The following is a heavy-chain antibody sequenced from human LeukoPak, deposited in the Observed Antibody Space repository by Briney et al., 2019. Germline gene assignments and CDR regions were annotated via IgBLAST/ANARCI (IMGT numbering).Heavy chain of an antibody. D-gene: IGHD5-18*01. CDR3: ARGGYSYGSPSSLPDY. V-gene: IGHV3-30*04. CDR2: ISYDGSNE. J-gene: IGHJ4*02. CDR1: GFTFSSYA. Sequence: LRLSCAASGFTFSSYAMHWVRQAPSKGLEWVAVISYDGSNEYYADSVRGRFSMSRDTSKNTLYLQVNSLRAEDAAVYSCARGGYSYGSPSSLPDYWGQGTLVTVSS.